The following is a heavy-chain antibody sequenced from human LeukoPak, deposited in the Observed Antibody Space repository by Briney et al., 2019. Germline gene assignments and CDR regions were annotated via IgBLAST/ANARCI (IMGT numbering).Heavy chain of an antibody. CDR1: GFTFDDHA. V-gene: IGHV3-9*01. J-gene: IGHJ4*02. Sequence: PGGSLRLSCVASGFTFDDHAMHWVRQAPGKGLEWVSGISWNSGTRGYADSVKGRFTISRDNARNSLYLQMNSLRAEDTALYYCARDRGLTAYYFDFWGQGTLVTVSS. D-gene: IGHD3-10*01. CDR2: ISWNSGTR. CDR3: ARDRGLTAYYFDF.